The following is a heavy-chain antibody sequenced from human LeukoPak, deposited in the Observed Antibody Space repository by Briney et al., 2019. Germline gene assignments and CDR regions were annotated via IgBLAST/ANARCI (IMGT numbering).Heavy chain of an antibody. Sequence: ASVKVSCKASGYSFTAYYIHWVRQAPGQGLEWMGWINPNSGGTNYAQKFQGRVTMTRDTSISTAYMELSRLRSDDTAVYYCAREGIESRKNGYYDILTGSASSGMDVWGQGTTVTVSS. CDR1: GYSFTAYY. CDR3: AREGIESRKNGYYDILTGSASSGMDV. V-gene: IGHV1-2*02. J-gene: IGHJ6*02. CDR2: INPNSGGT. D-gene: IGHD3-9*01.